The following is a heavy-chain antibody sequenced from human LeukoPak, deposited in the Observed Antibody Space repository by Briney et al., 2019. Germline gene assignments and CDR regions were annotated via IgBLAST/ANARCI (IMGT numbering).Heavy chain of an antibody. V-gene: IGHV4-34*01. Sequence: KPSETLSLTCAVYGGSFSGYYWSWIRQPPGKGLEWIGEINHSGSTNYNPSLKSRVTISVDTSKSQFSLKLSSVTAADTAVYYCARGTRVTKRFDPWGQGTLVTVSS. D-gene: IGHD4-17*01. CDR1: GGSFSGYY. CDR2: INHSGST. CDR3: ARGTRVTKRFDP. J-gene: IGHJ5*02.